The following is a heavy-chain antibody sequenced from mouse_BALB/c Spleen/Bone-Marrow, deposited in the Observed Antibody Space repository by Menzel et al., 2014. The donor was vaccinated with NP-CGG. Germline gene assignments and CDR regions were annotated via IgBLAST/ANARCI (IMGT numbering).Heavy chain of an antibody. J-gene: IGHJ2*01. Sequence: EVKLMESGGGLVQPGGSLRLSCATSGFTFSDYYMNWVRQPPGKALEWLGFIRNKPNGYATVYSASVKGRFTISRDNSQSILYLQMNTLRTEDSATYYCARDMGGLLFDSWGQGTTLTVSS. V-gene: IGHV7-3*02. CDR1: GFTFSDYY. D-gene: IGHD6-2*01. CDR3: ARDMGGLLFDS. CDR2: IRNKPNGYAT.